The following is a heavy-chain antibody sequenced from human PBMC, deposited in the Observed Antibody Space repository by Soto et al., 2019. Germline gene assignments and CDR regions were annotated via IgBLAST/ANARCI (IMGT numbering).Heavy chain of an antibody. J-gene: IGHJ5*02. D-gene: IGHD2-8*01. V-gene: IGHV4-30-2*01. Sequence: KPSETLSLTCSVSGGSVNSGGYSWSWIRQPPGKGLEWIGFISPSGSPAYNPSLKSRVTISVDRSNNQISLELSSVTAADTAVCYCARGVLAWGPGTLVTVSS. CDR3: ARGVLA. CDR1: GGSVNSGGYS. CDR2: ISPSGSP.